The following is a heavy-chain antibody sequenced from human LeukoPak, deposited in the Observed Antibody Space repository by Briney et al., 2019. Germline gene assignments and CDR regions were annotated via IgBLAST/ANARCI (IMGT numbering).Heavy chain of an antibody. D-gene: IGHD3-9*01. V-gene: IGHV4-61*01. CDR1: GGSVSSGSYY. Sequence: SETLSLTCTVSGGSVSSGSYYWSWIRQPPGKGLEWIGYIYYSGSTNYNPSLKSRVTISVDTSKNQFSLKLSSVTAADTAVYYCARGLPYYDILTGYYNNWFDPWGQRTLVTVSS. J-gene: IGHJ5*02. CDR3: ARGLPYYDILTGYYNNWFDP. CDR2: IYYSGST.